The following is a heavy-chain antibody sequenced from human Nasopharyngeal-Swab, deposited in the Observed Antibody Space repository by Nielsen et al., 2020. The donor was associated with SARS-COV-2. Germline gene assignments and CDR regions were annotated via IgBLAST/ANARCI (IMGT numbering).Heavy chain of an antibody. J-gene: IGHJ4*02. CDR3: ARGTADYSNPSFDY. V-gene: IGHV3-21*04. Sequence: ETLSLTCAASGFLFSSYGMNWVRQAPGKGLEWVSSISSYSSDINYADSLKGRFTISRDNAKNSLYLQMNSLRSEDTALYYCARGTADYSNPSFDYWGQGTLVTVPS. D-gene: IGHD4-11*01. CDR1: GFLFSSYG. CDR2: ISSYSSDI.